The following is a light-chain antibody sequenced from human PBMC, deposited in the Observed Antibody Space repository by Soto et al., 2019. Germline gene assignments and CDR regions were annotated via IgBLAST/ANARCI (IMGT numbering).Light chain of an antibody. CDR3: QHHYSTPPA. CDR2: WAS. J-gene: IGKJ4*02. CDR1: QSVLYSSNNKNY. Sequence: DIVMTQSPDSLAVSLGERATINCTSSQSVLYSSNNKNYLTWYQQKPGQPPKLLIYWASTRQSGVPDQFSGSGSGTDFTLTISSLQAEDVAVYYCQHHYSTPPAFGGGTKVEIK. V-gene: IGKV4-1*01.